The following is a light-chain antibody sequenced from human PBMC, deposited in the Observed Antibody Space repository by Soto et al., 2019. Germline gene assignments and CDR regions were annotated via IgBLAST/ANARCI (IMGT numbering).Light chain of an antibody. CDR1: SSDVGSYNL. CDR3: CSYAGSPTYV. V-gene: IGLV2-23*01. Sequence: QSALTQPASVSGSPGQSITISCTGTSSDVGSYNLVSWYQQHPGKAPQLMIYEGSKRPSGVSNRFSGSKSGNTASLTMSGLQAEDEADYYCCSYAGSPTYVFGTGTKLTVL. CDR2: EGS. J-gene: IGLJ1*01.